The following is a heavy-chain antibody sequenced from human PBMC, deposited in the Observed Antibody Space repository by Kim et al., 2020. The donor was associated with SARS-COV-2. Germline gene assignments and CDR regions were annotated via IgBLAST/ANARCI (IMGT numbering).Heavy chain of an antibody. CDR2: ISYDGSNK. V-gene: IGHV3-30*04. J-gene: IGHJ6*02. Sequence: GGSLRLSCAASGFTLSSYAMHWVRQAPGKGLEWVAVISYDGSNKYYADSVKGRFTISRDNSKNTLYLQMNSLRAEDTAVYYCARDLGRFGELSPQLAFALVYGMDVWGQGTTVTVSS. CDR3: ARDLGRFGELSPQLAFALVYGMDV. CDR1: GFTLSSYA. D-gene: IGHD3-10*01.